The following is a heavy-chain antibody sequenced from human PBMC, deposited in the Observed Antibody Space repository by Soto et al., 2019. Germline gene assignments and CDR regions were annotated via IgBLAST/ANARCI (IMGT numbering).Heavy chain of an antibody. J-gene: IGHJ4*02. D-gene: IGHD2-15*01. CDR3: AHWVGGGNAGYFDC. Sequence: QIALKESGPTLVNPPQPLTLTCTFSGFSLTTRDMGVGWVRQPPGMALEWLALIYWDDDQRYSPSLKSRLTLTKDTSKNQVVLTVTNMDPVDTATYDCAHWVGGGNAGYFDCWGQGTLVTVSS. V-gene: IGHV2-5*02. CDR2: IYWDDDQ. CDR1: GFSLTTRDMG.